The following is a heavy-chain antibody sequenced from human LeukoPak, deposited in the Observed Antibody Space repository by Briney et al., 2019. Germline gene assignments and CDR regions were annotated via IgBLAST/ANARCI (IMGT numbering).Heavy chain of an antibody. CDR2: ISGSGGSP. Sequence: PGGSLRLSCAAPGFIFSSFAMSWVRQVPRKGLEWVSAISGSGGSPYYTDSVKGRFTISRDNSKNTLFLQMNSLRAEDTAVYYCAKQESGGDFYFDYWGQGTLVTVSS. CDR1: GFIFSSFA. D-gene: IGHD2-21*02. V-gene: IGHV3-23*01. CDR3: AKQESGGDFYFDY. J-gene: IGHJ4*02.